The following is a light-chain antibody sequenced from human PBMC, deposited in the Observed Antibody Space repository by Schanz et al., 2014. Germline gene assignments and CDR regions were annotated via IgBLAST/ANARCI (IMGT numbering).Light chain of an antibody. J-gene: IGKJ2*01. Sequence: DIQMTQSPSTLSASVGDRVTITCRASQRISHWLAWYQQKPGKAPKLLIYTASSLHSGVPSRFSGSGSGTEFTLTISSLQPDDFATYYCQQYNSYSYTFGQGTKLEIK. V-gene: IGKV1-5*01. CDR1: QRISHW. CDR2: TAS. CDR3: QQYNSYSYT.